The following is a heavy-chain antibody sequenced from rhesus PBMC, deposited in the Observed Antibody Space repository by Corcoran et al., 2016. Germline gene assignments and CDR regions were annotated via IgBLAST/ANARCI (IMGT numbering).Heavy chain of an antibody. V-gene: IGHV4-173*01. CDR2: ISGCGGST. CDR1: GGSISSNY. Sequence: QLQLQESGPGLVKPSETLSLTCAVSGGSISSNYWSWIRQPPVKGLEWIGLISGCGGSTDYNPPPKSLVTSSPDMSNNQFSLKLSSVTAADTAVYYCARDAIVVVFTALFDYWGQGVLVTVSS. CDR3: ARDAIVVVFTALFDY. D-gene: IGHD2-27*01. J-gene: IGHJ4*01.